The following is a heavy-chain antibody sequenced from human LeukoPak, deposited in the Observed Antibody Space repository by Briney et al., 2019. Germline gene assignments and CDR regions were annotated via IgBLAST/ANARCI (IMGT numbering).Heavy chain of an antibody. D-gene: IGHD3-10*01. J-gene: IGHJ4*02. CDR1: GYTFTGYY. Sequence: ASVKVSCKASGYTFTGYYMHWVRQAPGQGLEWMGWINPNSGDTNYAQKFQGRVTMVRDTSINTAYMELSRLTSDDTAVYHCARDGRGGLSADYWGQGTLVTVSS. V-gene: IGHV1-2*02. CDR2: INPNSGDT. CDR3: ARDGRGGLSADY.